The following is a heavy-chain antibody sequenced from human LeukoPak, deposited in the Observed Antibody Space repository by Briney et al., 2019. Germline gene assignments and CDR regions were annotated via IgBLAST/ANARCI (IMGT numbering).Heavy chain of an antibody. D-gene: IGHD7-27*01. CDR2: MNPNSGTV. CDR3: TRGASDYWGENYFDY. Sequence: ASVKVSCRASGYSFTNYDINWVRQATGHGLEWMGWMNPNSGTVGYAQKFQGRVTMTRNASISAAYMELSSLTSEDAAVYYCTRGASDYWGENYFDYWGQGSLVTVSS. J-gene: IGHJ4*02. V-gene: IGHV1-8*01. CDR1: GYSFTNYD.